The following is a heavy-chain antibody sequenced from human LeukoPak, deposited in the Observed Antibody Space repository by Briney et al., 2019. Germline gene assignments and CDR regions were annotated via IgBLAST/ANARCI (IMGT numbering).Heavy chain of an antibody. CDR2: ISIDGSLT. CDR3: AREVETSYNYYMYV. Sequence: PGGSLRLSCAASGFTLSIYWMHWVRQAPGKGLVWVSRISIDGSLTTYADYVKGRFTISRDNAKNTLYLQMNSLRAEDTAVYYCAREVETSYNYYMYVWGKGTTVTVSS. D-gene: IGHD5-24*01. CDR1: GFTLSIYW. J-gene: IGHJ6*03. V-gene: IGHV3-74*01.